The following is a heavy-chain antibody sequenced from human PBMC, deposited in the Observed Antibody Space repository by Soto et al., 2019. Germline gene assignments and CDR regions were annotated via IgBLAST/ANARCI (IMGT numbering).Heavy chain of an antibody. D-gene: IGHD3-10*01. CDR3: AREFRGTMVRGHYYYYYGMDV. V-gene: IGHV3-7*03. J-gene: IGHJ6*02. CDR1: GLTFSSYW. Sequence: GGSLRLSCAASGLTFSSYWMTWVRQAPGKGLEWVANIKQDGSETYYLDSVKGRFAISRDNAKNSLYLQMNSLRAEDTAVYYCAREFRGTMVRGHYYYYYGMDVWGQGTTVTVSS. CDR2: IKQDGSET.